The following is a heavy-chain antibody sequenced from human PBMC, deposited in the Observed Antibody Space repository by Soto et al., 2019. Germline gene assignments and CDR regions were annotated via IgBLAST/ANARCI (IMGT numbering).Heavy chain of an antibody. CDR2: IWYDGSNK. Sequence: GGSLRLSCAASGFTFSSYGRHWVRQAPGKGLEWVAVIWYDGSNKYYADSVKGRFTISRDNSKNTLYLQMNSLRAEDTAVYYCARLPQLEWLLPNDAFDIWGQGTMVTVSS. CDR3: ARLPQLEWLLPNDAFDI. V-gene: IGHV3-33*01. J-gene: IGHJ3*02. D-gene: IGHD3-3*01. CDR1: GFTFSSYG.